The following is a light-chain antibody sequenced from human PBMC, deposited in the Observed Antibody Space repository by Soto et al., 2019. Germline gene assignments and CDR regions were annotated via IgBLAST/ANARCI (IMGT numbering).Light chain of an antibody. CDR3: QQRSIWPPWT. CDR2: DAS. CDR1: XSVSNF. J-gene: IGKJ1*01. V-gene: IGKV3-11*01. Sequence: SVSXSVSNFLAWYQHTPGQAPRLLIYDASIRATGVPARFSGSASGTDFSLTINSLEPEDFAIYYCQQRSIWPPWTFGQGTKVDIK.